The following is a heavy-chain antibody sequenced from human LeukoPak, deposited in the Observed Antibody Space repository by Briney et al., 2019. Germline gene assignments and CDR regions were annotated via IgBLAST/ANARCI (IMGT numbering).Heavy chain of an antibody. J-gene: IGHJ4*02. Sequence: PSETLSLTCTVSGVSISSYYWSWTRQPPGKGLEWIGYIYYSGSTNYNPSLKCRVTISVDTSKNQFSLKLSSVTAADTAVYYCARIEDYGGNSVNYWGQGTLVTVSS. V-gene: IGHV4-59*01. CDR1: GVSISSYY. D-gene: IGHD4-23*01. CDR2: IYYSGST. CDR3: ARIEDYGGNSVNY.